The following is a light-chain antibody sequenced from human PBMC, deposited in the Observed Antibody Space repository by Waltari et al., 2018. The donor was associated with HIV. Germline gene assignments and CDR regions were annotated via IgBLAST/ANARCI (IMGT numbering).Light chain of an antibody. CDR3: LQSLEIPLT. Sequence: DIVMTQTPLSLSVTPGQPASISCKSNQSLHHSTRKTYLYWYLQKSGQPPQLLIYEVSNRFSGVPDRFSGSGSGTDFTLKISRVEAEDVGVYYCLQSLEIPLTVGGGTKVEIK. J-gene: IGKJ4*01. CDR2: EVS. V-gene: IGKV2D-29*01. CDR1: QSLHHSTRKTY.